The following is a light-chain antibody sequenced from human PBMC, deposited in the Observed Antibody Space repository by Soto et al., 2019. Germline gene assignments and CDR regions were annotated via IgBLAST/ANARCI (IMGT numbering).Light chain of an antibody. CDR2: EVS. CDR1: SSDVGTYNL. J-gene: IGLJ1*01. Sequence: QSALTQPASVSGSPGQSITISCTGTSSDVGTYNLVSWYQQHPGKAPQLMLLEVSKRPSGFSNRFSGSKSGNTASLTISGLQAEDEADYYCCSYAGSSTYVFGTGTKVTVL. V-gene: IGLV2-23*02. CDR3: CSYAGSSTYV.